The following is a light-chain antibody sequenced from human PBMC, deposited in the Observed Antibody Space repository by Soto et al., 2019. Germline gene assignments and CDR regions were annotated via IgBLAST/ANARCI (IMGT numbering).Light chain of an antibody. J-gene: IGLJ2*01. CDR3: CSYTTRSTLDVV. CDR2: EVS. V-gene: IGLV2-14*01. Sequence: QSALTQPASVSGSPGQSITISCVGGYYSVSWYQQHPGKAPKLMIYEVSNRPSGVSNRFSGSKSGNTASLTISGLQAEDEADYYCCSYTTRSTLDVVFGGGTKVTVL. CDR1: VGGYYS.